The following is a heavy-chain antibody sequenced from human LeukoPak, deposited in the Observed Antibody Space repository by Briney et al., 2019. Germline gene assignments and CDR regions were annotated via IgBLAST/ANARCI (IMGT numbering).Heavy chain of an antibody. CDR2: IIPIFGTA. Sequence: ASVKVSCKASGGTFSSYAISWVRQAPGQGLEWMGGIIPIFGTANYAQKFQGRVTITTDESTRTAYMELSSLRSEDTAVYYCARGEGVDTAMVSNNYYYYYIDVWGKGTTVTVSS. CDR3: ARGEGVDTAMVSNNYYYYYIDV. J-gene: IGHJ6*03. V-gene: IGHV1-69*05. D-gene: IGHD5-18*01. CDR1: GGTFSSYA.